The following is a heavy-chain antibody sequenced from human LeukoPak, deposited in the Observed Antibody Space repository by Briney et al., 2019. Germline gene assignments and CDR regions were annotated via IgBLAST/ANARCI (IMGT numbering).Heavy chain of an antibody. CDR3: ARDRGNSGYDPFDY. J-gene: IGHJ4*02. CDR1: GFTFSDYY. D-gene: IGHD5-12*01. CDR2: IRSSSTYT. V-gene: IGHV3-11*06. Sequence: GGSLRLSCAASGFTFSDYYMNWIRRAPGRGLEWVSYIRSSSTYTGYADSVKGRFTISRDNTKNSLYLQMNSLRVEDTAVYYCARDRGNSGYDPFDYWGQGTLVTVSS.